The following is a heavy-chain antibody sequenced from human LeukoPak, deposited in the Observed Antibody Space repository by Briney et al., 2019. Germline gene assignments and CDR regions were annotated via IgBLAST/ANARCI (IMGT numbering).Heavy chain of an antibody. J-gene: IGHJ6*03. CDR1: GFTFSSYG. CDR3: AKGYSSSWYDYYYYYYMDV. CDR2: IRYDGSNK. V-gene: IGHV3-30*02. Sequence: GGSLRLSCAASGFTFSSYGMHWVRQAPGEGLDWVAFIRYDGSNKYYADSVKGRFTISRDNSKNTLYLQMNSLRAADTAVYYCAKGYSSSWYDYYYYYYMDVWGKGTTVTVSS. D-gene: IGHD6-13*01.